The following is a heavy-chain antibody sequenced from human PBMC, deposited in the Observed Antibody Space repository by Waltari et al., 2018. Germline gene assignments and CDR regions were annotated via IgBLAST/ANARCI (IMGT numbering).Heavy chain of an antibody. CDR1: GDSITNYY. J-gene: IGHJ6*03. CDR3: ARVSRSSGTYYYYMDV. D-gene: IGHD3-22*01. V-gene: IGHV4-4*07. Sequence: QVQLQESGPGLVKPSETLSLPCTVSGDSITNYYWNWIRQPAGKGLEWIGRIYNSGTTNYNPSFQSRVTMSRDTSKNQFSLNLNSVTAADTAVYYCARVSRSSGTYYYYMDVWGTGTTVTVS. CDR2: IYNSGTT.